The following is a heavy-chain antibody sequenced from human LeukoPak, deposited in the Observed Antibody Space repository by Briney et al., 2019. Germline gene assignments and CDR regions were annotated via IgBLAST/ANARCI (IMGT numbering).Heavy chain of an antibody. V-gene: IGHV3-9*01. CDR3: AKDLEGYYYYGMDV. Sequence: PGRSLRLSCAASGFTFDDYAMHWVRQAPGKGLEWVSGISWNSGSIGYADSVKGRFTISRDNAKNSLYLQMNSLRAEDTALYYCAKDLEGYYYYGMDVWGQGTTVTVSS. CDR2: ISWNSGSI. J-gene: IGHJ6*02. CDR1: GFTFDDYA.